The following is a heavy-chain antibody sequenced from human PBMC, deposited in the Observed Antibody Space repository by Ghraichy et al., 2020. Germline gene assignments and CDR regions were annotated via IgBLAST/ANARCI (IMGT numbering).Heavy chain of an antibody. V-gene: IGHV4-39*07. Sequence: SETLSLTCTVSGGSIRSSSYYWGWIRHPPGRGLECIGSFYYGGTPYYDPPLESRVTISIDTSRNQLSLKLSFVTAADTAVYYCARATELLNWFDPWGQGTLVTVSS. J-gene: IGHJ5*02. CDR3: ARATELLNWFDP. CDR1: GGSIRSSSYY. CDR2: FYYGGTP. D-gene: IGHD1-26*01.